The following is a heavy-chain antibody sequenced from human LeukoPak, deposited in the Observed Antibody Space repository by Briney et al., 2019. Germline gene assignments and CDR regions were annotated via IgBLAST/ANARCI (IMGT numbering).Heavy chain of an antibody. J-gene: IGHJ5*02. V-gene: IGHV1-18*04. CDR3: ARVHYDSSGLLDP. Sequence: ASVTVSFKSSGYTFSNYGITWVRQAPGQGLECRGWISGFNGHTQIAQKVQGRVMLTTDTSTNTAYMELSSLRSGDTAVYFCARVHYDSSGLLDPWGQGTLVTVSS. D-gene: IGHD3-22*01. CDR1: GYTFSNYG. CDR2: ISGFNGHT.